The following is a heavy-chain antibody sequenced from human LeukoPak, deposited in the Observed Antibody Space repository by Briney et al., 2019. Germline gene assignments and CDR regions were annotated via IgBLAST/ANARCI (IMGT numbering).Heavy chain of an antibody. V-gene: IGHV4-59*08. Sequence: SETLSLTCTVSGGSISSYYWSWIRQPPGKGLEWIGYIYYRGSTDYNPSLKSRVTISVDTSKNQFSLKLSSVTAADTAVYYCARSLVSSSWLYWYFDLWGRGTLVTVSS. CDR1: GGSISSYY. D-gene: IGHD6-13*01. J-gene: IGHJ2*01. CDR3: ARSLVSSSWLYWYFDL. CDR2: IYYRGST.